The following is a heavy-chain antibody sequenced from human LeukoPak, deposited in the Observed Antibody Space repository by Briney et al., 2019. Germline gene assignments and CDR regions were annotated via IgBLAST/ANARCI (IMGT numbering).Heavy chain of an antibody. CDR1: GYTFTSYD. CDR3: ARVRGVYSSSWNRYYFDY. J-gene: IGHJ4*02. Sequence: ASVKVSCKASGYTFTSYDINGVRQATGQGLEWMGWMNPNSGNTGYAQKFQGRVTMTRNTSISTAYMELSSLRSEDTAVYYCARVRGVYSSSWNRYYFDYWGQGTLVTVSS. V-gene: IGHV1-8*01. D-gene: IGHD6-13*01. CDR2: MNPNSGNT.